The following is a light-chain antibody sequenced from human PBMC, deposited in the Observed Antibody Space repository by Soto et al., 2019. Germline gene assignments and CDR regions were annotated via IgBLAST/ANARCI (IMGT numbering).Light chain of an antibody. V-gene: IGKV1-17*01. CDR2: KAS. CDR3: LQHNSYPWT. CDR1: QSISSY. Sequence: DIQMTQSPSSLSASVGDRVTITCRASQSISSYLNWYQQKPGKAPKLLIYKASSLESGVPSRFSGSGSGTEFTLTISSLQPEDFATYYCLQHNSYPWTFGQGTKVDIK. J-gene: IGKJ1*01.